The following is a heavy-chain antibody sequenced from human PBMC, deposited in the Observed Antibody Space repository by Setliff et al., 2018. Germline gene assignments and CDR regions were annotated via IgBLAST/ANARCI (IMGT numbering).Heavy chain of an antibody. CDR1: GFAISSGW. D-gene: IGHD7-27*01. CDR2: VNPDGSGK. J-gene: IGHJ4*02. V-gene: IGHV3-7*01. Sequence: PGGSLRLSCVASGFAISSGWMSWVRQAPGKGLEWVANVNPDGSGKYYVDSVKGRFTISRDNAKTSLYLQMDSLRVEDTAVYYCIDGRNRTWGVYWGQGTLVTV. CDR3: IDGRNRTWGVY.